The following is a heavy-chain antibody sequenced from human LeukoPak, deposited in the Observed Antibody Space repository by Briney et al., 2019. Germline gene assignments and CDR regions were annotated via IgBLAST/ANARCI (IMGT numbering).Heavy chain of an antibody. Sequence: GGSLRLSCAASGFTFSSYAMHWVRQAPGKGLEWVAVISYDGSNKYYADSVKGRFTISRDNSKNTLYLQMNSLRAEDTAVYYSARPLLSYRSSWYDAFDIWGQGTMVTVSS. V-gene: IGHV3-30*04. J-gene: IGHJ3*02. CDR1: GFTFSSYA. CDR2: ISYDGSNK. D-gene: IGHD6-13*01. CDR3: ARPLLSYRSSWYDAFDI.